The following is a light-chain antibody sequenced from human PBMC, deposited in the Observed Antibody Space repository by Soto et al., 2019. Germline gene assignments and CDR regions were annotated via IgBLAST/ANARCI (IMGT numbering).Light chain of an antibody. J-gene: IGLJ1*01. CDR3: SSYTSSSTYV. V-gene: IGLV2-14*01. CDR2: DVS. CDR1: SSDVGDYNY. Sequence: QSALTQPASVSGSPGQSITISCTGTSSDVGDYNYVSWYQQHPGKAPKLMIFDVSNRPSGVSNRFSGSKSGNTASLTISGLQAEDEAESYCSSYTSSSTYVFGPGTKVTVL.